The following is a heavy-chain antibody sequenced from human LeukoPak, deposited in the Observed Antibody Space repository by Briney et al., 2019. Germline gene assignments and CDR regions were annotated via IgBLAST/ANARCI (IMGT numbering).Heavy chain of an antibody. CDR1: GFTFSNAW. J-gene: IGHJ4*02. V-gene: IGHV3-64*01. CDR2: ISSNGGST. Sequence: GGSLRLSCAASGFTFSNAWMSWVRQAPGKGLEYVSAISSNGGSTYYANSVKGRFTISRDNSKNTLYLQMGSLRAEDMAVYYCARGPYSSNWFFDYWGQGTLVTVSS. CDR3: ARGPYSSNWFFDY. D-gene: IGHD6-13*01.